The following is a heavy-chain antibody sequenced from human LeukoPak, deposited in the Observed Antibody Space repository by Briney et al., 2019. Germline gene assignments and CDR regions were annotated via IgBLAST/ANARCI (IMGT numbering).Heavy chain of an antibody. CDR3: ARRVGGDYVWGSYTYYFDY. J-gene: IGHJ4*02. D-gene: IGHD3-16*01. CDR1: GGSFSGYY. Sequence: PSETLSLTCAVYGGSFSGYYWSWIRQPPGKGLGWTGEINHSGSTNYNPSLKSRATISVDTSKNQFSLKLSSVTDADTAVYYCARRVGGDYVWGSYTYYFDYWGQGTLVTVSS. V-gene: IGHV4-34*01. CDR2: INHSGST.